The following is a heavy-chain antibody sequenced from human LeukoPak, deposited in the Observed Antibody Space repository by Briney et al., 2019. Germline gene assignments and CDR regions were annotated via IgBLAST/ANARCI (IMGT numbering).Heavy chain of an antibody. Sequence: SETLSLTCTVSGGSVDTYYWSWIRQPPGKALEWIGYIHYSGSTNYNPSLKSRVSISVDTSKNLFSLKLNSVTAADTAVYYCARDIGDDYTNWFDPWGQGTLVTVSS. CDR1: GGSVDTYY. V-gene: IGHV4-59*02. D-gene: IGHD5-24*01. J-gene: IGHJ5*02. CDR3: ARDIGDDYTNWFDP. CDR2: IHYSGST.